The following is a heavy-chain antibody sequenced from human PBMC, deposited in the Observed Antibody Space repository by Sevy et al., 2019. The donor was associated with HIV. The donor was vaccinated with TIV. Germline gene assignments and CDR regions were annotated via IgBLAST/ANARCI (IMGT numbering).Heavy chain of an antibody. CDR2: IWTEGDDE. D-gene: IGHD4-4*01. J-gene: IGHJ4*02. CDR3: ATEYSNGFDY. Sequence: GGSLRLSCAAFGFTFSTHAMHWVRQAPGKGLEWVAVIWTEGDDESYADSGRGRFTISRENSKNTLYLQMNSLRSEDTAVYYCATEYSNGFDYWGQGTRVTVSS. CDR1: GFTFSTHA. V-gene: IGHV3-33*01.